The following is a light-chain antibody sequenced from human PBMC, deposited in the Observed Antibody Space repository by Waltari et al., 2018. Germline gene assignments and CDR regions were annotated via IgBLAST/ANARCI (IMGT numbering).Light chain of an antibody. Sequence: DLVMTQSPASLAVSLGARVTINCQSSQSVQHRSNNQNYLAWYQQKPGQPPKLLIYWASTRETGVPDRFSGSGTGTDFTLTVNNLRSEDVATYYCQQYYSFPYTFGQGTHLEIK. V-gene: IGKV4-1*01. J-gene: IGKJ2*01. CDR1: QSVQHRSNNQNY. CDR3: QQYYSFPYT. CDR2: WAS.